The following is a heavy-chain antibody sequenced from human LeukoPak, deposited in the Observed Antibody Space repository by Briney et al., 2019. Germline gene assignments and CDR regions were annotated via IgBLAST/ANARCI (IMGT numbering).Heavy chain of an antibody. CDR1: GGTFSSYA. CDR2: IIPIFGTA. CDR3: ARGHGLGDNVGIGDGY. V-gene: IGHV1-69*06. Sequence: SVKVSCKASGGTFSSYAISWVRQAPGPRLEWMGGIIPIFGTANYAQKFQGRVTITGDNSTSTAYMELSSLRSEDTAVYYCARGHGLGDNVGIGDGYWGQGTLVTVSS. J-gene: IGHJ4*02. D-gene: IGHD2-21*01.